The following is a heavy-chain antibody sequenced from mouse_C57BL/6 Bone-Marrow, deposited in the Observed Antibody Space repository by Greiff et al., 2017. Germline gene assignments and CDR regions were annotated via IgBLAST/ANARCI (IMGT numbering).Heavy chain of an antibody. Sequence: VQLQQSGAELVKPGASVKLSCTASGFNIKDYYMHWVKQRTEQGLEWIGRIDPEDGETKYAPKFQGKATITADTSSNAAYLQLSSLTSEDTAVYYCAHLITTVVATGYFDDWGQGTTLTVSS. CDR3: AHLITTVVATGYFDD. CDR1: GFNIKDYY. CDR2: IDPEDGET. D-gene: IGHD1-1*01. J-gene: IGHJ2*01. V-gene: IGHV14-2*01.